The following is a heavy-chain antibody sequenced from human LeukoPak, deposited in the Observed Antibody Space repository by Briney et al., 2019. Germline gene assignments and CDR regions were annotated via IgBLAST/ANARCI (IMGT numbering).Heavy chain of an antibody. D-gene: IGHD3-10*01. CDR2: INPNSGGT. CDR3: ARDFYGSGSYCDY. J-gene: IGHJ4*02. V-gene: IGHV1-2*02. Sequence: ASVKVSCKASGYTFTGYYMHWVRQAPGQGLEWMGWINPNSGGTNYAQKFQGRVTMTRDTSISTAYMDLSRLRSDDTAVYYCARDFYGSGSYCDYWGQGTLVTVSP. CDR1: GYTFTGYY.